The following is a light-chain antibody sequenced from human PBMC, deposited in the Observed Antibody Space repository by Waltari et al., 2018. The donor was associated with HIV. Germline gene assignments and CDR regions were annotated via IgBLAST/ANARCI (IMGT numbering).Light chain of an antibody. CDR3: SSYTSSSTLFYV. CDR1: SSDVGGYNY. CDR2: EVS. V-gene: IGLV2-14*01. Sequence: QSALTQPASVSGSPGQSITISCTGTSSDVGGYNYVSWYQQHPGKAPKLMIYEVSNRPSGCSNRFSGSKSGNTASLTISGLQAEDEADYYCSSYTSSSTLFYVFGTGTKVTVL. J-gene: IGLJ1*01.